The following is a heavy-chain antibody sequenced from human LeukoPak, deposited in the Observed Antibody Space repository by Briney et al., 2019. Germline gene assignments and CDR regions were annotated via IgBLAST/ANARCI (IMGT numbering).Heavy chain of an antibody. CDR3: ARHASSVNWFDP. J-gene: IGHJ5*02. V-gene: IGHV4-34*01. D-gene: IGHD6-19*01. Sequence: SETLSLTCAVYGGSFSGYYWSWIRQPPGKGLEWIGEINHGGSTNYNPSLKSRVTISVDTSKNQFSLKLSSVTAADTAVYYCARHASSVNWFDPWAREPWSPSPQ. CDR2: INHGGST. CDR1: GGSFSGYY.